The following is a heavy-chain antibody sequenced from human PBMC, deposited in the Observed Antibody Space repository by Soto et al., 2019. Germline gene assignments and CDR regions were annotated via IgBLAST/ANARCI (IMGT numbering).Heavy chain of an antibody. V-gene: IGHV5-51*01. CDR3: ERGNVENWLAQ. D-gene: IGHD3-22*01. Sequence: PGDALNISCQTSGYIFSSYLIVLVRQMPGKGLEWMGIIYPSDSMVKYNPSVQGQVTMSVDSSISTAYLQWSSLRASDTAVYLCERGNVENWLAQWGKGNPVTVSS. CDR1: GYIFSSYL. CDR2: IYPSDSMV. J-gene: IGHJ4*02.